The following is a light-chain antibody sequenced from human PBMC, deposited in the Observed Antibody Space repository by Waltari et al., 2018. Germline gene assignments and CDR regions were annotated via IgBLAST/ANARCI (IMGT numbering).Light chain of an antibody. Sequence: EVVMTQSPATLSVSPGESATLSCRASQYVNIHLDWYQQKPGQAPRLLIYAASTRATGVPARFSGSGSGTDFTLTISSLQSEDFAVYYCQQYNDWPRTFGLGTMVEIK. J-gene: IGKJ1*01. V-gene: IGKV3-15*01. CDR1: QYVNIH. CDR2: AAS. CDR3: QQYNDWPRT.